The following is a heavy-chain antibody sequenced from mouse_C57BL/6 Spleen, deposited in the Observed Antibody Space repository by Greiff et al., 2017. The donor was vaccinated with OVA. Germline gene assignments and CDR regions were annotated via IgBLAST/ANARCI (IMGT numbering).Heavy chain of an antibody. CDR2: ISPGGGVT. CDR3: ARRRGTSGYFDY. J-gene: IGHJ2*01. Sequence: VQLQQSGAELVKPGASVKISCKASGYAFSSYWMNWVKQRPGKGLEWIGQISPGGGVTNYNGKFKGKATLTADKSSITAYMQLSSLTSEDSAVYVCARRRGTSGYFDYWGQGTTLTVSS. V-gene: IGHV1-80*01. D-gene: IGHD3-1*01. CDR1: GYAFSSYW.